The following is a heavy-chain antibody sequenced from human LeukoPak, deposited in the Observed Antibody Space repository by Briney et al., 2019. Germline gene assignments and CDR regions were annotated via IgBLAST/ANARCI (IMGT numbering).Heavy chain of an antibody. Sequence: SSVTVSCKGSGYTFTSYYMHWVRQPPAQGLEWMGIINPSGGSTSYAQKFQGRVTMTRDMSTSTVYMELSSLRSEDTAVYYCAREPKKEYSSSSSRAFDIWGQGTMVTVSS. CDR3: AREPKKEYSSSSSRAFDI. J-gene: IGHJ3*02. CDR2: INPSGGST. V-gene: IGHV1-46*01. D-gene: IGHD6-6*01. CDR1: GYTFTSYY.